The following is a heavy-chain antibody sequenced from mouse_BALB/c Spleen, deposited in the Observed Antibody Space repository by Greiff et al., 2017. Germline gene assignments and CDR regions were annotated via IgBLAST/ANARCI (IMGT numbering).Heavy chain of an antibody. J-gene: IGHJ3*01. Sequence: EVMLVESGGGLVKPGGSLKLSCAASGFAFSSYDMSWVRQTPEKRLEWVAYISSGGGSTYYPDTVKGRFTISRDNAKNTLYLQMSSLKSEDTAMYYCARHTAWFAYWGQGTLVTVSA. CDR3: ARHTAWFAY. CDR1: GFAFSSYD. CDR2: ISSGGGST. V-gene: IGHV5-12-1*01.